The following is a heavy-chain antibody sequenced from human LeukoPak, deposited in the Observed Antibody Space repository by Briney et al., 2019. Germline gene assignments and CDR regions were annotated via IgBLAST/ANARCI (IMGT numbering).Heavy chain of an antibody. J-gene: IGHJ4*02. CDR1: GFPFSSHG. V-gene: IGHV3-23*01. CDR2: ISPGGGPT. CDR3: ARSGLSRFGF. D-gene: IGHD2/OR15-2a*01. Sequence: GGSLRLSCAGSGFPFSSHGMNWVRQAPGKGLEWVSGISPGGGPTYYADSVKGRFTISRDNSRNTLYLQMNSLRAEDTAVYYCARSGLSRFGFWGQGTLVTVSS.